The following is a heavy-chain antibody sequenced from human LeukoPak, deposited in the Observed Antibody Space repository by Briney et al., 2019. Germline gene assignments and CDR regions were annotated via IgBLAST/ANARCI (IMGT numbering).Heavy chain of an antibody. CDR3: ARLAAAH. CDR2: INHSGSI. V-gene: IGHV4-34*01. Sequence: SETLSLTCAVYGGSFSGYYWSWIRQPPGKGLEWIGEINHSGSINYNPSLKSRVTISVDTSKNQFSLKLSSVTAADTAVYYCARLAAAHWGQGTLVTVSS. D-gene: IGHD6-13*01. J-gene: IGHJ4*02. CDR1: GGSFSGYY.